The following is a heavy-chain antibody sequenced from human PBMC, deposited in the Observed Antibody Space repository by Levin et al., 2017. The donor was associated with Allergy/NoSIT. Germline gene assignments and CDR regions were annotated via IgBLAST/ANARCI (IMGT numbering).Heavy chain of an antibody. CDR2: IYYSGST. D-gene: IGHD3-22*01. J-gene: IGHJ4*02. V-gene: IGHV4-61*01. CDR1: GGSVSSGSYY. Sequence: SETLSLTCTVSGGSVSSGSYYWSWIRQPPGKGLEWIGYIYYSGSTNYNPSLKSRVTISVDTSKNQFSLKLSSVTAADTAVYYCARGAHYYDSSGSSSFDYWGQGTLVTVSS. CDR3: ARGAHYYDSSGSSSFDY.